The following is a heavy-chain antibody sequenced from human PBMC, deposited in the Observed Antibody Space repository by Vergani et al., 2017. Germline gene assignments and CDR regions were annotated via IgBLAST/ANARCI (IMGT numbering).Heavy chain of an antibody. CDR2: ITGYTTTI. CDR3: ARMNSFFSDDTGLYFDFFDY. J-gene: IGHJ4*02. D-gene: IGHD2-8*02. CDR1: GFTLGDYA. Sequence: EVHLVESGGGLVQPGRSLRLSCSGSGFTLGDYAMTWVRQAPGKGLEWISSITGYTTTISYADSVRGRFTVSRDNAQNSVFLQLSGLRVEDTAIYYCARMNSFFSDDTGLYFDFFDYWGQGSLVTVSS. V-gene: IGHV3-48*01.